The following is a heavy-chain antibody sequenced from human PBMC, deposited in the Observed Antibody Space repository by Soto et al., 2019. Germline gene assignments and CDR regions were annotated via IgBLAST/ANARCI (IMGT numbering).Heavy chain of an antibody. CDR3: AKDYDSSGYFDY. D-gene: IGHD3-22*01. Sequence: GGSLRLSCAASGFTFSSYAMSWVRQAPGKGLEWVSAMSGSGGSTYYADSVKGRFTISRDNSKNTLYLQMNSLRDEDTAVYYCAKDYDSSGYFDYWGQGTLVTVSS. CDR2: MSGSGGST. J-gene: IGHJ4*02. V-gene: IGHV3-23*01. CDR1: GFTFSSYA.